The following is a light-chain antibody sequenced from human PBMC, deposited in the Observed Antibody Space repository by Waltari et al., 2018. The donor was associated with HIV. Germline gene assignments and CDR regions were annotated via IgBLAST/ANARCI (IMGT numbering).Light chain of an antibody. CDR2: DNN. Sequence: QSVLTQPPSVSAAPGQTVTISCPGTTSTNANNNVSCYQQVTGAAPKLVLYDNNERPSGIRDRFSGSKSGTSATLDITGLQPGDEADYYCGTWDSGKNVWVFGGGTKLTVL. V-gene: IGLV1-51*01. J-gene: IGLJ3*02. CDR3: GTWDSGKNVWV. CDR1: TSTNANNN.